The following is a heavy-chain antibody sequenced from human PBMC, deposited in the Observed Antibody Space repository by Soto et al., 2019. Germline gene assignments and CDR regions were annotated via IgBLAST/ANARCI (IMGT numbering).Heavy chain of an antibody. CDR3: ARITEAFDP. CDR1: GLSLSNRRVG. CDR2: IFSKDEK. Sequence: QVTLRESGPVLVKPTETLTLTCTVSGLSLSNRRVGVTWIRQPPGKALEWLAHIFSKDEKSYNTYLKSRLTISKDISKSQVVLRITNMDPVDTATYFCARITEAFDPWGQGTLVTVSS. J-gene: IGHJ5*02. V-gene: IGHV2-26*01.